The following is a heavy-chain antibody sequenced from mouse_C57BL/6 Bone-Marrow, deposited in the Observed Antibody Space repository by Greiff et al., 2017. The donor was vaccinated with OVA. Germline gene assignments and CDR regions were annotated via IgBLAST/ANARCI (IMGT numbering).Heavy chain of an antibody. CDR1: GYTFTDYY. J-gene: IGHJ3*01. CDR2: INPYNGGT. V-gene: IGHV1-19*01. CDR3: ARDPTYYYGSSFAY. Sequence: VQLKESGPVLVKPGASVKMSCKASGYTFTDYYMNWVKQSHGKSLEWIGVINPYNGGTSYNQKFKGKATLTVDKSSSTAYMELNSLTSEDSAVYYCARDPTYYYGSSFAYWGQGTLVTVSA. D-gene: IGHD1-1*01.